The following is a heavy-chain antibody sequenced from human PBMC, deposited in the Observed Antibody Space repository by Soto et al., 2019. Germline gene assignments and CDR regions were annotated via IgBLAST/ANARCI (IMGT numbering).Heavy chain of an antibody. Sequence: SETLSLTCTVSGGSINSYYWSWIRQPPGKGLEWIGYIFYSGSTTYNPSLTTRVTISLDMPRNQYSLKLTSVNAADTAIYYCARDFHMNGYDLGWLAPWGQGILVTV. V-gene: IGHV4-59*01. D-gene: IGHD5-12*01. CDR1: GGSINSYY. J-gene: IGHJ5*02. CDR2: IFYSGST. CDR3: ARDFHMNGYDLGWLAP.